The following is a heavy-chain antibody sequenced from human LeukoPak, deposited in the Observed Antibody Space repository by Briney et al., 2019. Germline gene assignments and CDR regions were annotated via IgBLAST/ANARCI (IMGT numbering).Heavy chain of an antibody. CDR1: GGTFSSYA. CDR3: ASPYLVTGYAFDI. D-gene: IGHD4-23*01. V-gene: IGHV1-69*05. CDR2: IIPIFGTA. J-gene: IGHJ3*02. Sequence: SVKVSCKASGGTFSSYAISWVRQAPGQGLEWMGGIIPIFGTANYAQKFRGRVTITTDESTSTAYMELSSLRSEDTAVYYCASPYLVTGYAFDIWGQGTMVTVSS.